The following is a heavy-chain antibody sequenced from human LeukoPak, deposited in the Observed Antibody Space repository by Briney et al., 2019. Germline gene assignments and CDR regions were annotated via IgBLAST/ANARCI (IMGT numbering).Heavy chain of an antibody. CDR2: ISYDGSNK. J-gene: IGHJ4*02. V-gene: IGHV3-30-3*01. CDR1: GFTFSSYA. D-gene: IGHD1-26*01. CDR3: AKDLPLSGSYIDY. Sequence: GGSLRLSCAASGFTFSSYAMHWVRQAPGKGLEWVAVISYDGSNKYYADSVKGRFTISRDNSKNTLYLQMNSLRAEDTAVYYCAKDLPLSGSYIDYWGQGTLVTVSS.